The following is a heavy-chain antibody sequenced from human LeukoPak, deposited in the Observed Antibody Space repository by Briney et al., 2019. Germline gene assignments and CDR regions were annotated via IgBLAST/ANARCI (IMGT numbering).Heavy chain of an antibody. CDR1: GFTFSTYW. CDR3: AKDPDIVVVPAALDY. V-gene: IGHV3-74*01. CDR2: VNREGTTS. Sequence: PGGSLRLSCAASGFTFSTYWMHWVRQVPGKGLVWVSRVNREGTTSAYADSVKGRFTISRDNSKNTLYLQMNSLRAEDTAVYYCAKDPDIVVVPAALDYWGQGTLVTVSS. J-gene: IGHJ4*02. D-gene: IGHD2-2*01.